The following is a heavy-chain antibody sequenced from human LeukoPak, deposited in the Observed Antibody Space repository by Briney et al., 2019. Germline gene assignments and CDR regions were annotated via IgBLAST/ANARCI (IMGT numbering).Heavy chain of an antibody. CDR3: ARDQGIFDY. CDR2: ISSSSKTI. Sequence: PGGSLRLSCAVSGFTVSTEYMGWVRQAPGKGLEWVSYISSSSKTIYYADSVKGRFIISRDNAKNSLYLQMNSLRDEDSAVYYCARDQGIFDYWGQGTLVTVSS. V-gene: IGHV3-48*02. J-gene: IGHJ4*02. CDR1: GFTVSTEY.